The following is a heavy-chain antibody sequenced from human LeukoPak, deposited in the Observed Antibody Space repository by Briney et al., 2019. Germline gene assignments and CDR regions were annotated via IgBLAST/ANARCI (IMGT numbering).Heavy chain of an antibody. D-gene: IGHD3-10*01. Sequence: PSETLSLTCTVSGGSISSGDYYWSWIRQPPGKGLEWIGYIYYSGSTNYNPSLKSRVTISVDTSKNEFSLKLKSVTAADTAVYYCARETVRGRTRDYWGQGILVTVSS. CDR2: IYYSGST. CDR1: GGSISSGDYY. CDR3: ARETVRGRTRDY. J-gene: IGHJ4*02. V-gene: IGHV4-61*08.